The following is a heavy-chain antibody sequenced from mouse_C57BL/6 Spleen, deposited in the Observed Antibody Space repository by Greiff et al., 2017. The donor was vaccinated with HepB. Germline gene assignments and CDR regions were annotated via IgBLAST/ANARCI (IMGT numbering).Heavy chain of an antibody. CDR1: GYSITSGYY. J-gene: IGHJ3*01. V-gene: IGHV3-6*01. D-gene: IGHD2-4*01. CDR3: ARAPVYYDYGGFAY. CDR2: ISYDGSN. Sequence: EVQLQESGPGLVKPSQSLSLTCSVTGYSITSGYYWNWILQFPGNKLEWMGYISYDGSNNYNPSLKNRISITRDTSKNQFFLKLNSVTTEDTATYYCARAPVYYDYGGFAYWGQGTLVTVSA.